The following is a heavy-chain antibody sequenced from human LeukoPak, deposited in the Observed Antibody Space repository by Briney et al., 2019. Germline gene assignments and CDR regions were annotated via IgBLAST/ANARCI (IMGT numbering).Heavy chain of an antibody. Sequence: SETLSLTCTVSGGSISSYYWSWIRQPAGKGLEWIGRIYTSGSTNYNPSLKSRATMSVDTSKNQFSLKLSSVTAADTAVYYCARLNTAMDLLGMDVWGQGTTVTVSS. V-gene: IGHV4-4*07. CDR1: GGSISSYY. CDR2: IYTSGST. D-gene: IGHD5-18*01. J-gene: IGHJ6*02. CDR3: ARLNTAMDLLGMDV.